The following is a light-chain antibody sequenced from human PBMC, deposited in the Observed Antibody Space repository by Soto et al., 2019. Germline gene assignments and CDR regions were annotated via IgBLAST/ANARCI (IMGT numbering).Light chain of an antibody. CDR3: SSYTSSSTYV. CDR2: DVS. J-gene: IGLJ1*01. V-gene: IGLV2-14*01. CDR1: SSDVGGYNY. Sequence: HSALTQAASVSGSPGQSSTISCTGTSSDVGGYNYVSWYQQHPGKAPKLMIYDVSNRPSGVSNRFSGSKSGNTASLTISGLQAEDEADYYCSSYTSSSTYVFGTGTKVTVL.